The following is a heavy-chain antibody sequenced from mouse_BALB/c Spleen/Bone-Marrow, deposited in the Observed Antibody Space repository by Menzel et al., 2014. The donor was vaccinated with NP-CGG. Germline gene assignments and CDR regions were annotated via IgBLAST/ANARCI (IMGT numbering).Heavy chain of an antibody. J-gene: IGHJ4*01. Sequence: QVQLQQSGPELVKPGASVRISCKASGYTFTSYYIYWVRQRPGQGLEWIVWIYPGDFNTKYNEKFKGKATLTADKSSSTAYMQLSSLTSEDSAVYFCARKSQRAYDSMNYWGQGTSVTVSS. CDR3: ARKSQRAYDSMNY. CDR2: IYPGDFNT. CDR1: GYTFTSYY. V-gene: IGHV1S56*01. D-gene: IGHD2-4*01.